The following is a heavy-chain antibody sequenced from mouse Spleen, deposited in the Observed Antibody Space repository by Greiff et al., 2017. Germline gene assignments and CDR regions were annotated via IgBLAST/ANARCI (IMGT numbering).Heavy chain of an antibody. Sequence: QVQLQQSGAELVRPGASVTLSCKASGYTFTDYEMHWVKQTPVHGLEWIGAIDPETGGTAYNQKFKGKAILTADKSSSTAYMELRSLTSEDSAVYYCTRSYEFITTASWFAYWGQGTLVTVSA. CDR1: GYTFTDYE. CDR2: IDPETGGT. CDR3: TRSYEFITTASWFAY. J-gene: IGHJ3*01. D-gene: IGHD1-2*01. V-gene: IGHV1-15*01.